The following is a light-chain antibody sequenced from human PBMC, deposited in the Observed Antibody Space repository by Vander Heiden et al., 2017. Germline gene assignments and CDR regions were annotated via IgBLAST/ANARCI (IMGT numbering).Light chain of an antibody. CDR3: MQPLHTPWT. CDR2: LVS. Sequence: EIVMTQSPLSLPVTPGEPASISRRSSQSLLYSNGNTYVDWYLQKPGQSPQLLIYLVSNRAAGGPDRFSGSGSGTDFTLRISRVEAEDVGVYYCMQPLHTPWTFGQGTKVEIK. J-gene: IGKJ1*01. V-gene: IGKV2-28*01. CDR1: QSLLYSNGNTY.